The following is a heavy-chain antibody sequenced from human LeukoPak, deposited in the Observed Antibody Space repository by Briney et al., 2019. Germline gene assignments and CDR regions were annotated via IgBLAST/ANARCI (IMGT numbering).Heavy chain of an antibody. J-gene: IGHJ5*02. CDR3: ARGYCSSTSCYGWFDP. D-gene: IGHD2-2*01. V-gene: IGHV4-39*01. Sequence: LETLSLTCTVSVDSFSISSDIWGLIRQSPGKGLEWVGSIYYSGNTYNNPSLKSRVTTSVDRSNNQFSLRLTSVTAADTAVYYCARGYCSSTSCYGWFDPWGQGIMVTVSS. CDR1: VDSFSISSDI. CDR2: IYYSGNT.